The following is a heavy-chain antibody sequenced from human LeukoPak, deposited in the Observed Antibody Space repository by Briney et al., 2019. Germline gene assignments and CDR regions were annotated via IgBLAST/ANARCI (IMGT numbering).Heavy chain of an antibody. Sequence: GGSLRLSCAASGFTFSSYGMSWVRQAPGKGLEWVSAISGSGGSTYYADSVKGRFTISRDNSKNTLYLQMNSLRAEDTAVYYCARTYGSGSLDYGGQGTLVTVSS. CDR2: ISGSGGST. CDR1: GFTFSSYG. D-gene: IGHD2-15*01. CDR3: ARTYGSGSLDY. V-gene: IGHV3-23*01. J-gene: IGHJ4*02.